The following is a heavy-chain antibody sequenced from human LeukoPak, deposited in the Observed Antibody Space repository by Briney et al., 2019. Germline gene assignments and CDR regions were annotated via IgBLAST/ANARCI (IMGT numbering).Heavy chain of an antibody. Sequence: GGSLRLSCAASGITFSRFWMSWVRQAPGKGLQWVANINQDGSGKHYVDSVKGRFTISRDNSKNTLYLQMNSLRAEDTAVYYCAKDWRGYSYGQGDYWGQGTLVTVSS. CDR3: AKDWRGYSYGQGDY. J-gene: IGHJ4*02. V-gene: IGHV3-7*03. CDR1: GITFSRFW. CDR2: INQDGSGK. D-gene: IGHD5-18*01.